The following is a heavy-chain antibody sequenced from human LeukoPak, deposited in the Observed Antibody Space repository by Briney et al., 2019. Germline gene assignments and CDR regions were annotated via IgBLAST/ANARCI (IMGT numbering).Heavy chain of an antibody. CDR3: AKASTYYYDSSGYYEFDY. V-gene: IGHV3-9*01. CDR2: ISWNSGSI. J-gene: IGHJ4*02. CDR1: GFTFDDYA. D-gene: IGHD3-22*01. Sequence: GGSLRLSCAASGFTFDDYAMHWVRQAPGKGLEWASGISWNSGSIGYADSVKGRFTISRDNAKNSLYLQMNSLRAEDTALYYCAKASTYYYDSSGYYEFDYWGQGTLVTVSS.